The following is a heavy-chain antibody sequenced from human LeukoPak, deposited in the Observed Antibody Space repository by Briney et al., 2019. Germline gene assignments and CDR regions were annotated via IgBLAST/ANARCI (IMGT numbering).Heavy chain of an antibody. CDR2: INAGNGNT. J-gene: IGHJ4*02. CDR1: GYTFTSYA. CDR3: ARGSFDCSSTSCYFTEELQKGFDY. D-gene: IGHD2-2*01. Sequence: GASVKVSCKASGYTFTSYAMHWVRQAPGQRLEWMGWINAGNGNTKYSQKFQGRVTITRDTSASTAYMELSSLRSEDTAVYYCARGSFDCSSTSCYFTEELQKGFDYWGQGTLVTVSS. V-gene: IGHV1-3*01.